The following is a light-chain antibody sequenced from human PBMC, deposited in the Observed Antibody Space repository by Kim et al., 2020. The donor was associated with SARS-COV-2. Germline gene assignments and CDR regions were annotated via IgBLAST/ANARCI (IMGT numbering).Light chain of an antibody. CDR3: AAWDDSLNGLV. J-gene: IGLJ2*01. V-gene: IGLV1-44*01. Sequence: GQRVTICWSGSNSNIGTNAVNWYQQRPGTAPKLLMYSDNQRPSGVPDRFSGSKSGTSASLAISGLQSDDEADYYCAAWDDSLNGLVFGGGTQLTVL. CDR1: NSNIGTNA. CDR2: SDN.